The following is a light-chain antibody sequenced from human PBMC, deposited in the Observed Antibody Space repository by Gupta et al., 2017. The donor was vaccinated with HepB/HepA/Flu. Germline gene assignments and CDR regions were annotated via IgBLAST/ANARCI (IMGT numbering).Light chain of an antibody. Sequence: DIVMTQSPDSLAVSLGERATINCKSSQSGLHSSNNKNYLAWYQQKPGQPPKLLIYWASTRESGVPDRFSGSGSGTDFTLTISSLQAEDGAVYHCQQEDSIPITFGRGTKVDIK. V-gene: IGKV4-1*01. J-gene: IGKJ4*01. CDR1: QSGLHSSNNKNY. CDR3: QQEDSIPIT. CDR2: WAS.